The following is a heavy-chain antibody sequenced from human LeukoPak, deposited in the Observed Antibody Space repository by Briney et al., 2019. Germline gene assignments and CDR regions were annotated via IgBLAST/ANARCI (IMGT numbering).Heavy chain of an antibody. CDR1: GFNFNYYA. D-gene: IGHD6-19*01. J-gene: IGHJ4*02. Sequence: GGSLRLSCVASGFNFNYYAMHWVRQAPGKGLEYISALSSNGGSTYYANSVKGRFTIPRDNSKNTLYLQMGSLRPEDMAVYYCARVGTSGWYNDYWGQGTLVTVSS. V-gene: IGHV3-64*01. CDR2: LSSNGGST. CDR3: ARVGTSGWYNDY.